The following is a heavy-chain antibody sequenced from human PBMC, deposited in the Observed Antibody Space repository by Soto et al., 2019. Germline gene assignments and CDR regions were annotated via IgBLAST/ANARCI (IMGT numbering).Heavy chain of an antibody. CDR3: ARGHGSGWYGAFDI. D-gene: IGHD6-19*01. Sequence: EVQLVESGGGLVQPGGSLRLSCAASGFTFSSYWMHWVRQAPGQGLVWVSRINSDGSRTSYADSVKGRFTISRDNAKNTLYLQMNSLRAEDTAVYYCARGHGSGWYGAFDIWGQGTMVTVSS. CDR1: GFTFSSYW. V-gene: IGHV3-74*01. CDR2: INSDGSRT. J-gene: IGHJ3*02.